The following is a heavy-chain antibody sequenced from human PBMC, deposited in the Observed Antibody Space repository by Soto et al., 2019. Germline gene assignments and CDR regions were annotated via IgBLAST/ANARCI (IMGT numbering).Heavy chain of an antibody. D-gene: IGHD4-17*01. CDR2: IWYDGSNK. Sequence: QVQLVESGGGVVQPGRSLRLSCAASGFTFSSYGMHWVRQAPGKGLEWVAVIWYDGSNKYYADSVKGRFTISRDNSKNPLYLQMNSLRAEDTAVYYCARGGSDGDYVDYWGQGTLVTVSS. V-gene: IGHV3-33*01. J-gene: IGHJ4*02. CDR1: GFTFSSYG. CDR3: ARGGSDGDYVDY.